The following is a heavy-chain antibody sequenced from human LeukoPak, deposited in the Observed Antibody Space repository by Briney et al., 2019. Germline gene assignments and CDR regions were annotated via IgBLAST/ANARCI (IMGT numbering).Heavy chain of an antibody. CDR1: GGTMSSTKW. Sequence: PSETLSLTRAVSGGTMSSTKWGSWVRQPPGKGLEWIGEIYHSGSTNYNPSLKSRITISVDRSKNQVSLNLSSVTAADTAVYYCERGGSGISNAFDIWGQGTMVTVSS. J-gene: IGHJ3*02. V-gene: IGHV4-4*02. D-gene: IGHD3-10*01. CDR2: IYHSGST. CDR3: ERGGSGISNAFDI.